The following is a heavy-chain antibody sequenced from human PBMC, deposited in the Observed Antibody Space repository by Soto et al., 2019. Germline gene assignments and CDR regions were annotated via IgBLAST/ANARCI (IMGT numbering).Heavy chain of an antibody. CDR3: ARDSSGAVAGPEYFQL. CDR1: GFIFSSYA. D-gene: IGHD6-19*01. V-gene: IGHV3-23*01. Sequence: GGSLRLSCAASGFIFSSYAMSWVRQAPGKGLEWVSAISGRGGNTYYADSVKGRFTISRDNSKNTLYLQMNSLRAEDTAVYYCARDSSGAVAGPEYFQLWGQGTLVTVSS. J-gene: IGHJ1*01. CDR2: ISGRGGNT.